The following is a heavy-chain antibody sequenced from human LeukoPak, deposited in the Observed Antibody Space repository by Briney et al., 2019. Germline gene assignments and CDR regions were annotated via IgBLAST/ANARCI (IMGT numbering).Heavy chain of an antibody. V-gene: IGHV4-39*01. CDR2: IYYSGST. CDR1: GGSISSSSYY. D-gene: IGHD3-22*01. J-gene: IGHJ5*02. Sequence: SETLSLTCTVSGGSISSSSYYWGWIRQPPGKGLEWLGSIYYSGSTYYNPSLKSRVTISVDTSKNQFSLKLSSVTAADTAVYYCARHRGYYDSPNWFDPWGQGTLVTVSS. CDR3: ARHRGYYDSPNWFDP.